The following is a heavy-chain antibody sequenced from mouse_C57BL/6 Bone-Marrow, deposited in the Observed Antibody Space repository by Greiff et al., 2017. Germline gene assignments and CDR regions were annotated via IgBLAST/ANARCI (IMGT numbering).Heavy chain of an antibody. D-gene: IGHD1-1*01. CDR2: INPSSGYT. CDR3: ARSRIMTAVVSN. Sequence: VQLQQSGAELARPGASVKMSCKASGYTFTSYTMHWVKQRPGQGLEWIGYINPSSGYTKYNQKFKDKATLTADKSSSTAYMQLSSLTSEDSAVYLCARSRIMTAVVSNWGEETTLTVSS. CDR1: GYTFTSYT. V-gene: IGHV1-4*01. J-gene: IGHJ2*01.